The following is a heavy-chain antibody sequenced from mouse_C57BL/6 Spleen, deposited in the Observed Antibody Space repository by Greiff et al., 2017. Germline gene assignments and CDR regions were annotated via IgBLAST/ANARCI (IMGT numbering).Heavy chain of an antibody. Sequence: VQRVESGPELVKPGASVKISCKASGYAFSSSWMNWVKQRPGKGLEWIGLIYPGDGDTNYNGKFKGKATLTADKSSSTAYMQLSSLTSEDSAVYFCASIGYDWYFDVWGTGTTVTVSS. CDR2: IYPGDGDT. V-gene: IGHV1-82*01. CDR3: ASIGYDWYFDV. D-gene: IGHD2-14*01. CDR1: GYAFSSSW. J-gene: IGHJ1*03.